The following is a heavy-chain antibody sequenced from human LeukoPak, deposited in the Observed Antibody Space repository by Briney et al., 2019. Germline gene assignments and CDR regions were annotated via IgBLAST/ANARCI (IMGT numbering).Heavy chain of an antibody. CDR2: ISSSGSTI. CDR3: ASKKESGSYYNGGFDY. D-gene: IGHD3-10*01. V-gene: IGHV3-48*03. Sequence: GGSLRLSCAASGFTSSSYEMNWVRQAPGKGLEWVSYISSSGSTIYYADSVKGRFTILRDNAKNSLYLQMNSLRAEDTAVYYCASKKESGSYYNGGFDYWGQGALVIVSS. J-gene: IGHJ4*02. CDR1: GFTSSSYE.